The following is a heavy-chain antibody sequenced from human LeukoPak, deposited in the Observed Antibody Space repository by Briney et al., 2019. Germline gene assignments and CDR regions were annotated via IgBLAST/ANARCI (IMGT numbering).Heavy chain of an antibody. CDR1: GYNFRNYW. Sequence: GESLKISCRGSGYNFRNYWIGWVRQMPGQGLEWMGVIYHGDSETRYSPSFQGQVTISADKSINTAYLQWSSLKASDTSMYYCASMFSGPPTTFDYWGQGTLVTVTS. J-gene: IGHJ4*02. D-gene: IGHD1-26*01. V-gene: IGHV5-51*01. CDR2: IYHGDSET. CDR3: ASMFSGPPTTFDY.